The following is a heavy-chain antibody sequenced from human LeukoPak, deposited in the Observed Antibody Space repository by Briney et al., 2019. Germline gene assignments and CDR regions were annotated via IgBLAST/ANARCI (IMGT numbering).Heavy chain of an antibody. V-gene: IGHV3-9*01. D-gene: IGHD5-18*01. CDR2: ISWNSGSI. CDR1: GFTFDDYA. J-gene: IGHJ5*02. CDR3: AKAIPRYSYGYSNWFDP. Sequence: GGSLRLPCAASGFTFDDYAMHWVRQAPGKGLEWVSGISWNSGSIGYADSVKGRFTTSRDNAKNSLYLQMNSLRAEDTALYYCAKAIPRYSYGYSNWFDPWGQGTLVTVSS.